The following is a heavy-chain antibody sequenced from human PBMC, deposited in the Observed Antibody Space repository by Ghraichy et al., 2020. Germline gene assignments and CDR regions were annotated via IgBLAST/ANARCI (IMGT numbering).Heavy chain of an antibody. CDR1: GLNLIAYE. V-gene: IGHV3-48*03. D-gene: IGHD2-15*01. CDR3: AGGRRHCRDGTCYRGHYGLDV. CDR2: ISTSSAII. J-gene: IGHJ6*02. Sequence: GESLNISCVASGLNLIAYEMNWVRQAPGKGLEWVSYISTSSAIIYYADSVKGRFTISRDNAKNSLFLQMNSLRAEDTAFYYCAGGRRHCRDGTCYRGHYGLDVWGQGTTVTVSS.